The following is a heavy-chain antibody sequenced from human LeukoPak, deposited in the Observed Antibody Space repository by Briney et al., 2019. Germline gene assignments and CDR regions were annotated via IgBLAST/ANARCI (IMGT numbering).Heavy chain of an antibody. V-gene: IGHV6-1*01. J-gene: IGHJ5*02. CDR1: GDSVSSNSAA. CDR3: TRAYYYDSGGSLNWFDP. D-gene: IGHD3-22*01. Sequence: SQTLSLTCAISGDSVSSNSAAWNWIRQSPSRGLEWLGRTYYRSKWYNDYAVSVKSRITINSDTSKNQFSLQLNSVTPEDTAVYFCTRAYYYDSGGSLNWFDPWGQGALVTVSS. CDR2: TYYRSKWYN.